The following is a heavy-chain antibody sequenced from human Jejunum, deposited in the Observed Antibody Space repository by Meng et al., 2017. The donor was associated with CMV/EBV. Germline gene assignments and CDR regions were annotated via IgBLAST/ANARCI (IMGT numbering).Heavy chain of an antibody. Sequence: SCAASGFTFSTYWMTWVRQAPGKGLAWVANMAEDGSEIYYVDSVKGRFTISRDNARNSLFLQMNSLRAEDTAVYYCARGWAHLANWGQGTLVTVSS. CDR2: MAEDGSEI. D-gene: IGHD1-26*01. J-gene: IGHJ4*02. V-gene: IGHV3-7*04. CDR1: GFTFSTYW. CDR3: ARGWAHLAN.